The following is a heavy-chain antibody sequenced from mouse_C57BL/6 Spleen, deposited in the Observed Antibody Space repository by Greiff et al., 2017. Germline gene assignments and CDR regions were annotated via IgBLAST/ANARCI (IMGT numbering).Heavy chain of an antibody. V-gene: IGHV1-15*01. Sequence: QVHVKQSGAELVRPGASVTLSCKASGYTFTDYEMHWVKQTPVHGLEWIGAIDPETGGTAYNQKFKGKAILTADKSSSTAYMELRSLTSEDSAVYYCTRGSLRWWGQGTTLTVSS. CDR1: GYTFTDYE. CDR2: IDPETGGT. J-gene: IGHJ2*01. D-gene: IGHD1-1*01. CDR3: TRGSLRW.